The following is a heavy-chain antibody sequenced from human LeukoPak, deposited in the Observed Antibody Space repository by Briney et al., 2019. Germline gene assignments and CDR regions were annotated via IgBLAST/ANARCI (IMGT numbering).Heavy chain of an antibody. J-gene: IGHJ6*02. CDR1: GFTFSSYS. V-gene: IGHV3-21*01. CDR3: ARDTSYCSGGSCYSAVYYYYGMDV. CDR2: ISSSSSYI. D-gene: IGHD2-15*01. Sequence: GGSLRFSCAASGFTFSSYSMNWVRQAPGKGLEWVSSISSSSSYIYYADSVKGRFTISRDNAKNSLYLQMNSLRAEDTAVYYCARDTSYCSGGSCYSAVYYYYGMDVWGQGTTVTVSS.